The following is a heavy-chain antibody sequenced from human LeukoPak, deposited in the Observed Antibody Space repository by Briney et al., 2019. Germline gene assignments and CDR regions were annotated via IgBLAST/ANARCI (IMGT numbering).Heavy chain of an antibody. D-gene: IGHD6-19*01. CDR2: INTDGSSA. J-gene: IGHJ4*02. CDR1: GFTFSNYW. V-gene: IGHV3-74*01. Sequence: PGGSLRLSCAASGFTFSNYWMHWVRQAPGKGLVWVSRINTDGSSASYADSVKGRFTVSRDNAKNTLYLQMNSLRADDTAVYYCARVGSGDYWGQGTLVTASS. CDR3: ARVGSGDY.